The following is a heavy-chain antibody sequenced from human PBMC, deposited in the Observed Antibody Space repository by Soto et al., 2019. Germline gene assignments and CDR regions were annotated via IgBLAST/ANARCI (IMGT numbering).Heavy chain of an antibody. J-gene: IGHJ4*02. Sequence: ASVKVSCKVSGYTLTELSMHWVRQAPGKGLEWMGGFDPEDGETIYAQKFQGRVTMTEDTSTDTAYMELSSLRSEDTAVYYCASYLKTWFWSDYYTFDYWGQGTLVTVSS. V-gene: IGHV1-24*01. CDR2: FDPEDGET. CDR1: GYTLTELS. CDR3: ASYLKTWFWSDYYTFDY. D-gene: IGHD3-3*01.